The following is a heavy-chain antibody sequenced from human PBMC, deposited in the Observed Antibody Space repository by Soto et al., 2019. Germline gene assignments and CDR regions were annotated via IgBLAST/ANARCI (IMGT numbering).Heavy chain of an antibody. V-gene: IGHV1-69*18. CDR3: ARVFSSAWYEAFDI. Sequence: QVQLVQSEAEVKKPGSSVKVSCKASGGTFSSSPFSWVRQAPGQGLAWMGTIIPIFGSTNYAPRFQGRITISAAESTGTVYMELTSLRSDDTAVYYCARVFSSAWYEAFDIWGQGTLVTVSS. J-gene: IGHJ3*02. CDR1: GGTFSSSP. CDR2: IIPIFGST. D-gene: IGHD6-19*01.